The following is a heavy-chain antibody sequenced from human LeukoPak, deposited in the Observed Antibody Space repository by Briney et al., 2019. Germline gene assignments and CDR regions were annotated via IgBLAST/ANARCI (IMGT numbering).Heavy chain of an antibody. CDR1: GGSISSGSYY. Sequence: SQTLSLTCTVSGGSISSGSYYWSWIRQPAGKGLEWIGRIYTSGSTNYNPSLKSRVTISVDTPKNQFSLKLSSVTAADTAVYYCARVEFDYWGQGTLVTVSS. J-gene: IGHJ4*02. D-gene: IGHD3-3*01. V-gene: IGHV4-61*02. CDR3: ARVEFDY. CDR2: IYTSGST.